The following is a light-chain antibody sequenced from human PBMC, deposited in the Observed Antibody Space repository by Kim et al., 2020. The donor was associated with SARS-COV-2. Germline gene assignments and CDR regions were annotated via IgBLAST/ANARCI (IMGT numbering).Light chain of an antibody. CDR2: GAS. V-gene: IGKV3-15*01. CDR3: QQYDNWPPIT. Sequence: EIVMTQSPATLSVSPGERVTLSCRASQSVSDKLAWCQQKPGLAPRLLIYGASTRVTGTPDRFSGSGSGTDFTLTISSLQSEDFAVYYCQQYDNWPPITFGQGTRLEIK. J-gene: IGKJ5*01. CDR1: QSVSDK.